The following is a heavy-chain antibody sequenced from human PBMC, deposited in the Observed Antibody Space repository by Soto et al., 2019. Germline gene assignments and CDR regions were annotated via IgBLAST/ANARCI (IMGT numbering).Heavy chain of an antibody. J-gene: IGHJ4*02. CDR2: IYNSGNT. CDR1: GGSISDGAYY. D-gene: IGHD2-21*01. Sequence: QVQLQESGPGLVKPSQTLSLTCTVSGGSISDGAYYWSWIRQPPGKGLEWIGHIYNSGNTYNNPYLKSRLTISVDTSKNPFSLNLNSVTAADTAVYYCASGLSGDKVDQWGQGTLVTVSS. V-gene: IGHV4-30-4*01. CDR3: ASGLSGDKVDQ.